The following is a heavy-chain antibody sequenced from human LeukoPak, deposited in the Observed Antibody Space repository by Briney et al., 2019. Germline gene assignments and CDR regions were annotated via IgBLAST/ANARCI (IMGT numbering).Heavy chain of an antibody. Sequence: ASVKVSCKATGFAFTSYDINWVRQATGQGLEWMGRMKPNSGNTGYAQKFQGRVTMTRNTSISTAYMELSSLRSEDTAVYYCARPYCSSTSCYHGYYFDHWGQGTLVTVSS. CDR1: GFAFTSYD. CDR3: ARPYCSSTSCYHGYYFDH. V-gene: IGHV1-8*01. CDR2: MKPNSGNT. D-gene: IGHD2-2*01. J-gene: IGHJ4*02.